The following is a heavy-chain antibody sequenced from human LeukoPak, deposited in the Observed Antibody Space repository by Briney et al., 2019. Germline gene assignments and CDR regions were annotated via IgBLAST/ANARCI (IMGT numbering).Heavy chain of an antibody. CDR2: INPNSGGT. CDR1: GYTFTGYY. J-gene: IGHJ4*02. CDR3: AREQREGIVATSTRIQPHKRHPVPDY. V-gene: IGHV1-2*02. D-gene: IGHD5-12*01. Sequence: ASVKVSCKASGYTFTGYYMHWVRQAPGQGLEWMGCINPNSGGTNYAQKFQGRVTMTRDTSISTAYMELSRLRSDDTAVYYCAREQREGIVATSTRIQPHKRHPVPDYWGQGTLVTVSS.